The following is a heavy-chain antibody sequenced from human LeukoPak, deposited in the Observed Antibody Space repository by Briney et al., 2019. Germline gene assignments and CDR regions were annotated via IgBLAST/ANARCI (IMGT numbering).Heavy chain of an antibody. CDR2: ISSSSSYI. CDR3: ASLPDYGDYPGIDY. D-gene: IGHD4-17*01. Sequence: GSLRLSCAASGFTFSSYSMNWVRQAPGKGLEWVSSISSSSSYIYYADSVKGRFTISRDNAKNSLYLQMNSLRAEDTAVYYCASLPDYGDYPGIDYWGQGTLVTVSS. CDR1: GFTFSSYS. V-gene: IGHV3-21*01. J-gene: IGHJ4*02.